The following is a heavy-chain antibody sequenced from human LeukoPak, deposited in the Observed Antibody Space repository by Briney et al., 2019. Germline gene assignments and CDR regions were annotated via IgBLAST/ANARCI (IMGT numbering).Heavy chain of an antibody. Sequence: SVKDSCKASGGTFSSYAISWVRQAPGQGLEWMGRIIPILGIANYAQKFQGRVTITADKSTSTAYMELSSLRSEDTAVYYCARDLRLEIDYWGQGTLVTVSS. V-gene: IGHV1-69*04. D-gene: IGHD1-1*01. CDR1: GGTFSSYA. J-gene: IGHJ4*02. CDR3: ARDLRLEIDY. CDR2: IIPILGIA.